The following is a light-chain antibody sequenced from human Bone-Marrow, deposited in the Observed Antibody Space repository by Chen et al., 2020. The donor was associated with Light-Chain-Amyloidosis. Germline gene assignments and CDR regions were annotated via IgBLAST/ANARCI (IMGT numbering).Light chain of an antibody. CDR3: QQHSQWPIT. V-gene: IGKV3D-15*01. J-gene: IGKJ5*01. CDR1: QSINKN. Sequence: EIVMTQSPVTLSVPPGERVTLSCRASQSINKNYLAWYQQKPGQPPRLLIYSISNRAAGIPDRFSGSGYGTEFTLTISSLQSEDSAIYYCQQHSQWPITFGQGTRLDIK. CDR2: SIS.